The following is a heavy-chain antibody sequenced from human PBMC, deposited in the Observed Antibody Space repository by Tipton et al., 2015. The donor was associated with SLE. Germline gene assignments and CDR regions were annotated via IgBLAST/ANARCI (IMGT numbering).Heavy chain of an antibody. J-gene: IGHJ6*02. CDR1: GGSINNYY. D-gene: IGHD4-17*01. CDR2: IYSSGST. CDR3: ARTGGYGDLTMDV. V-gene: IGHV4-59*01. Sequence: TLSLTCTVSGGSINNYYWSWIRQSPGKGPEWIGYIYSSGSTSSNPSLRSRFTISLDTSRNQFSLKLRSVTAAGTAVYYCARTGGYGDLTMDVWGQGTTVTVSS.